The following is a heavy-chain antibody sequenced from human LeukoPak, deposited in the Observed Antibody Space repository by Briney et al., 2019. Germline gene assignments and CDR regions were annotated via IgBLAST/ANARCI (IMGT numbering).Heavy chain of an antibody. CDR3: ARDWGSSGSYYNGLDY. CDR2: ISSSSSFI. CDR1: GFTFSSYS. Sequence: PGGSLRLSCAASGFTFSSYSMNWVRQAPGKGLEWVSSISSSSSFIYYADSVKGRFTISRDNAKNSLYLQMNSLRAEDTAVYYCARDWGSSGSYYNGLDYWGQGTLVTVSS. J-gene: IGHJ4*02. D-gene: IGHD3-10*01. V-gene: IGHV3-21*01.